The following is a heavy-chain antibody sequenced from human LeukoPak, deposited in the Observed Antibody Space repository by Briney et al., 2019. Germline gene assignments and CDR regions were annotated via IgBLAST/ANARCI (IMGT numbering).Heavy chain of an antibody. J-gene: IGHJ4*02. D-gene: IGHD2-2*02. CDR1: GFTFSSYA. V-gene: IGHV3-23*01. CDR3: AKGYCRGISCYSDY. Sequence: GGSLRLSCAASGFTFSSYAMSWVRQAPGKGLEWVSGISGSGGSTYYADSVKGRFTISRDNSKNTLYLQMNSLRAEDTAVYYCAKGYCRGISCYSDYWGQGTLVTVTS. CDR2: ISGSGGST.